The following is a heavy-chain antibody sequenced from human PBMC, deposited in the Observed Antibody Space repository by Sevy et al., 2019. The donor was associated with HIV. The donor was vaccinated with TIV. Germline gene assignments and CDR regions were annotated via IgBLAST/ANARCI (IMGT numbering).Heavy chain of an antibody. Sequence: GGSLRLSCAASGFTFSSYWMHWVRQVPGKGLVWVSRIKSDGSSTSYADSVKGRFTISRDNAKNTLYLQMNSLRAEDTAVYYCARDRSGRAHVSDNWFDPWGQGTLVTVSS. D-gene: IGHD1-26*01. CDR2: IKSDGSST. V-gene: IGHV3-74*01. CDR1: GFTFSSYW. J-gene: IGHJ5*02. CDR3: ARDRSGRAHVSDNWFDP.